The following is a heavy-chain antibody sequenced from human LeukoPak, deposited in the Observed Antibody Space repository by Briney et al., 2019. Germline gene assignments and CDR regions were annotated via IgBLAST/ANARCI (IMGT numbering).Heavy chain of an antibody. Sequence: GGSLRLSCAASGFTFSSYSMNWVRQAPGKGLEWVSSISSSSSYIYYADSVKGRFTISRDNADNSLYLQMNTLRAEDTAVYYCAAHPSSAYWGRGTLVTVSS. J-gene: IGHJ4*02. CDR1: GFTFSSYS. CDR3: AAHPSSAY. D-gene: IGHD6-6*01. V-gene: IGHV3-21*04. CDR2: ISSSSSYI.